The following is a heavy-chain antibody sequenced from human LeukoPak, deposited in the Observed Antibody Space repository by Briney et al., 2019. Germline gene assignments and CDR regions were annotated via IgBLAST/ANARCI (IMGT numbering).Heavy chain of an antibody. Sequence: SETLSLTCAVYGGSFSGYYWSWIRQPPGKRLEWIGEINHSGSTNYNPSLKSRVTISVDTSKNQFSLKLSSVTAADTAVYYCARFRRDSSSSLYYYYYMDVWGKGTTLTVSS. V-gene: IGHV4-34*01. CDR3: ARFRRDSSSSLYYYYYMDV. D-gene: IGHD6-6*01. CDR2: INHSGST. CDR1: GGSFSGYY. J-gene: IGHJ6*03.